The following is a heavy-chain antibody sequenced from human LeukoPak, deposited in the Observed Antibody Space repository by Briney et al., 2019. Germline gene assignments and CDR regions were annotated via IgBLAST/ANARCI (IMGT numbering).Heavy chain of an antibody. J-gene: IGHJ3*02. CDR1: GDSISSGVYY. CDR3: ARAGVTASGYDAFDI. Sequence: SETLSLTCTVSGDSISSGVYYWSWIRQHPGKGLEWIGYIYYSGSTYYNPSINSRLTISVDTSKNQFSLRLSSVAAAETVVYDCARAGVTASGYDAFDIWGQGRMLTVSS. CDR2: IYYSGST. V-gene: IGHV4-31*03. D-gene: IGHD2-21*02.